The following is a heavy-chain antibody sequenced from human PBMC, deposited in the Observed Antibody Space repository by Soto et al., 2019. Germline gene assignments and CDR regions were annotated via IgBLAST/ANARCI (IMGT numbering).Heavy chain of an antibody. CDR3: TTDLSSSLSPSTFDY. Sequence: EVQLVESGGGLVKPGGSLRVSCAASGFTFNNAWMNWVRQTPGKGLEWVGRIKSHTDGGTTEYAAPVKGRFTISRDDAKNTLYLQMHSLKTEDSAVYYCTTDLSSSLSPSTFDYWGQGTLVTVSS. V-gene: IGHV3-15*07. J-gene: IGHJ4*02. CDR2: IKSHTDGGTT. CDR1: GFTFNNAW. D-gene: IGHD6-13*01.